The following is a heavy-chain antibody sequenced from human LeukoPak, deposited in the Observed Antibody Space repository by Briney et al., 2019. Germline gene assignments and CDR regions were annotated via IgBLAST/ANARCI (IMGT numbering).Heavy chain of an antibody. CDR1: RFTFSSYA. D-gene: IGHD3-3*01. J-gene: IGHJ4*02. Sequence: PGGSLRLSCAASRFTFSSYAMSWVRQAPGKGLEWVSTISGSGGSTDYADSVKGRFTISRDNSKNTLYLQMDSLGAEDTAEYYCATMGYDFWSGYWPDYWGQGTLVTVSS. CDR2: ISGSGGST. V-gene: IGHV3-23*01. CDR3: ATMGYDFWSGYWPDY.